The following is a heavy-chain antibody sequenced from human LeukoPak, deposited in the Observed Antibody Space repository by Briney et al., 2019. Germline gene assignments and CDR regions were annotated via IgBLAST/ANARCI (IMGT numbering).Heavy chain of an antibody. Sequence: SETLSLTCAVSGGSFSGYYWTWIRQPPGKGLEWIGEINHSGSANYNPSLKSRVTISVDTSKNQFSLKLSSVTAADTAVYYCASVDTAMGTYDAFDIWGQGTMVTVSS. CDR1: GGSFSGYY. D-gene: IGHD5-18*01. CDR3: ASVDTAMGTYDAFDI. J-gene: IGHJ3*02. CDR2: INHSGSA. V-gene: IGHV4-34*01.